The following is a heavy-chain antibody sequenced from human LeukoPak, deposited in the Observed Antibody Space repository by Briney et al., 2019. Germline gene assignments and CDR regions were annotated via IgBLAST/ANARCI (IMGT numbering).Heavy chain of an antibody. D-gene: IGHD3-10*01. CDR3: ARERMYSGSGSTYPYYDY. V-gene: IGHV3-7*01. J-gene: IGHJ4*02. CDR1: GFTFSSYW. Sequence: GGSLRLSCAASGFTFSSYWMSWVRQSPGKGLEWVANMKPDGSEKYFMDSVKGRFTISRDNAKNALYLEMNSLRAEDTAEYFCARERMYSGSGSTYPYYDYWGQGTPVTVSS. CDR2: MKPDGSEK.